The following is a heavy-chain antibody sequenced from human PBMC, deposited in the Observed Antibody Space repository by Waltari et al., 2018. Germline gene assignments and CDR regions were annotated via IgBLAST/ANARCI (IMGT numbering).Heavy chain of an antibody. CDR3: ARHRRLGNKYYYDLDV. CDR1: GGSLSGFY. Sequence: QVQLQESGPGLVKASETLSLTCSVSGGSLSGFYWSCVRKPAGKGLEWIGRIFSSGRPNYNATLKSRVTMSLDTSKNGFSLILSSVTAADTGVYYCARHRRLGNKYYYDLDVWGQGTTVSLS. V-gene: IGHV4-4*07. D-gene: IGHD3-22*01. J-gene: IGHJ6*02. CDR2: IFSSGRP.